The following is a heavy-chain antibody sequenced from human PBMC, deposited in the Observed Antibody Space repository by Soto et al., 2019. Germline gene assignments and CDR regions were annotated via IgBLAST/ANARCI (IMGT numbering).Heavy chain of an antibody. CDR2: IYWDDDK. CDR3: AHRQRTVVVGAPFDL. CDR1: GVSLTTPGVG. V-gene: IGHV2-5*02. D-gene: IGHD2-15*01. Sequence: QITLRESGPTLVQPTQTLTLTCTLSGVSLTTPGVGVGWIRQPPGKALEWLALIYWDDDKRFNPSLKSRLATTXXXSXXQVVMTMTDMAPVDTGIYYCAHRQRTVVVGAPFDLWGQGSQVTVSS. J-gene: IGHJ4*02.